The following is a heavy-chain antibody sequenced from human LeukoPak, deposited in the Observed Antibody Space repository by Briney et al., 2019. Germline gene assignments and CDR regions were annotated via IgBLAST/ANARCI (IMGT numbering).Heavy chain of an antibody. CDR2: ITSSSAYI. V-gene: IGHV3-21*01. CDR1: GFTFDDYA. J-gene: IGHJ4*02. Sequence: PGGSLRLSCAASGFTFDDYAMHWVRQAPGKGLEWVSSITSSSAYINYADSVEGRFTISRDNAKNSLYLQMNSLRAEDTAVYYCARDRSVWESPFDYWGQGALVTVSS. D-gene: IGHD3-16*01. CDR3: ARDRSVWESPFDY.